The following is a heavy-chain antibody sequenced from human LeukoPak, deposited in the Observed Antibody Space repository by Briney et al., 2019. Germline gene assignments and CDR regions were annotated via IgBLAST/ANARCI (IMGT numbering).Heavy chain of an antibody. CDR2: IIPLLDIA. J-gene: IGHJ4*02. Sequence: GASVKVSCKASGGTFTNYAINWVRQAPGQGLEWMGRIIPLLDIANYAQKFQGRVTMTADKSTSTAYMELSSLRSDDTAMYYCAVRSGWDVSFFDLWGQGTPVTVSS. CDR1: GGTFTNYA. CDR3: AVRSGWDVSFFDL. D-gene: IGHD6-19*01. V-gene: IGHV1-69*04.